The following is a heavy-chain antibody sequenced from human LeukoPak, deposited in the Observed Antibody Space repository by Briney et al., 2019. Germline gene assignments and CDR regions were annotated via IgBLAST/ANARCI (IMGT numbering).Heavy chain of an antibody. CDR1: GFTFSNFW. J-gene: IGHJ4*02. D-gene: IGHD5-12*01. CDR3: AKVSMATRGFDY. Sequence: GGSLRLSCTASGFTFSNFWMGWVRQAPGKGLEWVSAISGSGGSTYYADSVKGRFTISRDNSKNTLYLQMNSLRAEDTAVYYCAKVSMATRGFDYWGQGTLVTVSS. V-gene: IGHV3-23*01. CDR2: ISGSGGST.